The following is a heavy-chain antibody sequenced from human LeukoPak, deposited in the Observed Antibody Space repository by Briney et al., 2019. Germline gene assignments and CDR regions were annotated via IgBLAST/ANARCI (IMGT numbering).Heavy chain of an antibody. D-gene: IGHD3-10*01. Sequence: SVKVSCKASGGTFSNYVISWVGQAPGQWLEWMGGIIPMFGTANYAQKFQGRVTITTDESTSTGYMEMSSLRSEDTAVYYCARGYYYGSETYWHTNWFDPWGQGTPVTVSS. CDR1: GGTFSNYV. CDR2: IIPMFGTA. CDR3: ARGYYYGSETYWHTNWFDP. J-gene: IGHJ5*02. V-gene: IGHV1-69*05.